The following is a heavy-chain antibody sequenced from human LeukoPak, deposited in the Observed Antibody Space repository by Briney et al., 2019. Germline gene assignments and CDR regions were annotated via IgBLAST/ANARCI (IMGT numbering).Heavy chain of an antibody. D-gene: IGHD3-10*01. CDR1: GFTFSNYA. J-gene: IGHJ4*02. CDR2: ISGSGGTT. V-gene: IGHV3-23*01. CDR3: ASGSEVITHY. Sequence: GGSLRLSCAASGFTFSNYAMGWVRQAPGKGLEWVSSISGSGGTTYYADSVKGRFTISRDNAKNSLYLQMNSLRAEDTAVYYCASGSEVITHYWGQGTLVTVSS.